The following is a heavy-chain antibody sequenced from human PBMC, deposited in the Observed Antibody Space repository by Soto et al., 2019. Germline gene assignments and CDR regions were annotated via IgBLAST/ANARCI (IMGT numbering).Heavy chain of an antibody. CDR2: ISGSGSMK. CDR1: GLTFRDYA. D-gene: IGHD7-27*01. CDR3: AKEAVASEQVPIPGDS. Sequence: GGSLRLSCTASGLTFRDYAMTWVRQAPGRGLEWVSGISGSGSMKYYADSVKGRFTISRDNSKNMLFLQMDSLRDEDTAMYHCAKEAVASEQVPIPGDSWGQGTLVTVSS. V-gene: IGHV3-23*01. J-gene: IGHJ1*01.